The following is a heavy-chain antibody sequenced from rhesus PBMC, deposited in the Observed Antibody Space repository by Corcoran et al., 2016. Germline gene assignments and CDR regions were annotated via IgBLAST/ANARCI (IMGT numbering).Heavy chain of an antibody. V-gene: IGHV4S10*01. D-gene: IGHD3-34*01. CDR1: GGSISDSYR. J-gene: IGHJ4*01. CDR3: ARDNWGDYEVFDY. CDR2: NYGSSTST. Sequence: QVQLQESGPGVVKPSETLSLTCAVSGGSISDSYRWSWIRQPPGKGLEWIGYNYGSSTSTNYNPSLKSRVTISKDTSKNQFSLKLSSVTAADTAVYYCARDNWGDYEVFDYWGQGVLVTVSS.